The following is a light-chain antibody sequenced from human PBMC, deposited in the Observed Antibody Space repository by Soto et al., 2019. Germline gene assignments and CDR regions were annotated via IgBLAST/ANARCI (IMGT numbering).Light chain of an antibody. CDR1: QSISSW. Sequence: DIQMTQSPSTLSASVGDRVTITCRASQSISSWLAWYQQKPGKAPKLLIYKAYSLESGVPSRFSGSGSGTEFTLTISSLHPDDFATYYGQQYNSYSGTFGQGTKVEIK. V-gene: IGKV1-5*03. J-gene: IGKJ1*01. CDR2: KAY. CDR3: QQYNSYSGT.